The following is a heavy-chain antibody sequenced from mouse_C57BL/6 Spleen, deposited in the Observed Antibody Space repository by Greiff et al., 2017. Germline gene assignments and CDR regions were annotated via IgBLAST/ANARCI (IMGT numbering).Heavy chain of an antibody. V-gene: IGHV5-17*01. CDR2: ISSGSSTL. J-gene: IGHJ2*01. CDR1: GFTFSDYG. CDR3: ARDGSSYALFDY. D-gene: IGHD1-1*01. Sequence: EVMLVESGGGLVKPGGSLKLSCAASGFTFSDYGMHWVRQAPEKGLEWVAYISSGSSTLYSADTVKGRFTISRDNAKNTLCLQMTSLRSENTAKYYCARDGSSYALFDYWGQGTTLTVSS.